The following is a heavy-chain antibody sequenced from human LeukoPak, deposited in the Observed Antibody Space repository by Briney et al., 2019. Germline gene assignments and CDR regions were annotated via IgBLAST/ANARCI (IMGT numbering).Heavy chain of an antibody. CDR2: ISAYNGNT. J-gene: IGHJ4*02. CDR1: GYTFTSYG. CDR3: ARDTALFYDSSGYYYVPREFDY. Sequence: ASVKVSCKASGYTFTSYGISWVRQAPGQGLEWMGWISAYNGNTNYAQKLQGRVTMTTDTSTSTAYMEVRRLRSDDTAGYYCARDTALFYDSSGYYYVPREFDYWGQGTLVTVSS. V-gene: IGHV1-18*01. D-gene: IGHD3-22*01.